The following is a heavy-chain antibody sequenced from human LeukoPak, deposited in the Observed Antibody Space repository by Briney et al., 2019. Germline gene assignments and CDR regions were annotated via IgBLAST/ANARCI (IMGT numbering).Heavy chain of an antibody. CDR3: AKDGGGVTPFDY. CDR2: ISGSGGNT. J-gene: IGHJ4*02. D-gene: IGHD2-21*02. CDR1: GFTFSSYA. Sequence: SGGPLRLSCAASGFTFSSYAMSWVRQAPGKGLEWASAISGSGGNTYYADSVKGRFTISRDNSKNTLYLQMNSLRAEEKAVYYCAKDGGGVTPFDYWGQGTLVTVSS. V-gene: IGHV3-23*01.